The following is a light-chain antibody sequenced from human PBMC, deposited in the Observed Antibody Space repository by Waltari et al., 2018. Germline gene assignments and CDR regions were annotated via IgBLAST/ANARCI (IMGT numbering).Light chain of an antibody. CDR3: SSFTGSDTHV. Sequence: QSALTQPASVSGSPGQSITIPCPGTSSDVGAYNYVSWYPQYPGKAPKLMIYEVSHRPSGVSNRFAGSKSGNTASLTISGLQAEDEADYYCSSFTGSDTHVFGTGTKVTVL. CDR2: EVS. V-gene: IGLV2-14*01. CDR1: SSDVGAYNY. J-gene: IGLJ1*01.